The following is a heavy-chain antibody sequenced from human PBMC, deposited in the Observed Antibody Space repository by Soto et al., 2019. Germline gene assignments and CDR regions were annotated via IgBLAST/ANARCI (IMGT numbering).Heavy chain of an antibody. CDR3: ERDPIPGVIVATGWGY. D-gene: IGHD5-12*01. CDR1: GFTFSSYG. CDR2: IWYDGSNK. J-gene: IGHJ4*02. V-gene: IGHV3-33*01. Sequence: QVQLVESGGGVVQPGRSLRLSCAASGFTFSSYGMHWVRQAPGKGLEWVAVIWYDGSNKYYADSVKGRFTISRDNSKNTLYLQMNSLRAEDTAVYYCERDPIPGVIVATGWGYWGQGTLVTVSS.